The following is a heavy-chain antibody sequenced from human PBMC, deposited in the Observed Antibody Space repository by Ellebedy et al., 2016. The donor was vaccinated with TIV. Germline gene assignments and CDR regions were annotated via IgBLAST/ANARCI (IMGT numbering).Heavy chain of an antibody. CDR3: STEIVRTEDSYDHAYRY. CDR1: GFTFSSYA. V-gene: IGHV3-23*01. Sequence: GESLKISCAASGFTFSSYAMTWVRQAPGKGLEWVSSLSGGGGSTYYADSVRGRFTISRDNSKNTLFLQMNSLKDGDTAVYYCSTEIVRTEDSYDHAYRYWGQGTLVAVSS. D-gene: IGHD5-18*01. CDR2: LSGGGGST. J-gene: IGHJ4*02.